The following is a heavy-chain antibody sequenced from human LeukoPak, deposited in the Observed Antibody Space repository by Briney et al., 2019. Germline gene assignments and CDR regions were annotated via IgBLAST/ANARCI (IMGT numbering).Heavy chain of an antibody. V-gene: IGHV5-51*01. CDR3: ARPGIAAAAYSDPFDY. J-gene: IGHJ4*02. CDR1: GYSFTSYW. D-gene: IGHD6-13*01. Sequence: GESLKISCKGSGYSFTSYWIGWVRQMPGKGLEWMGIIYPGDSDTRYSPSFQGQVTISADKSISTAYLQWSSLKASDTAMYHCARPGIAAAAYSDPFDYWGQGTLVTVSS. CDR2: IYPGDSDT.